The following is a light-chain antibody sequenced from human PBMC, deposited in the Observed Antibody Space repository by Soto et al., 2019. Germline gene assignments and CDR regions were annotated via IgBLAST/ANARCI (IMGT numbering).Light chain of an antibody. CDR2: GAH. CDR1: QSVSRSY. J-gene: IGKJ1*01. Sequence: EIVLTQSPATLSSSPGERATLSCSAGQSVSRSYLAWYQQKPGQAPRLLISGAHNRAPGIPDRFSGSESGTDFTLRISRLEPEDFAVYYCQQYGSSVTFGQGTKVDI. V-gene: IGKV3-20*01. CDR3: QQYGSSVT.